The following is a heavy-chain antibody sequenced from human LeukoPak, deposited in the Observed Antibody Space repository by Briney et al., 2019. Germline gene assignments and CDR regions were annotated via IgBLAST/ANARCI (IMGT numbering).Heavy chain of an antibody. CDR1: GFTVSSHY. D-gene: IGHD3-22*01. V-gene: IGHV3-53*01. Sequence: GGSLRLSCAASGFTVSSHYMTWVRQAPGKGLEWVSVIYSDDTTYYADSVKGRFTISRDNSKNTLYLQMSSLRPEDTAVYYCARGLNYHDWEFPDLFDIWGQGTMVTVSS. J-gene: IGHJ3*02. CDR2: IYSDDTT. CDR3: ARGLNYHDWEFPDLFDI.